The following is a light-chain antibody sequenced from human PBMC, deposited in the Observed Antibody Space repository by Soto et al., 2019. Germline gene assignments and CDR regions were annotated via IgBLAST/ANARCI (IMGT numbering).Light chain of an antibody. CDR1: NSDVGGYNY. CDR3: SSYTGSSTLV. V-gene: IGLV2-14*01. Sequence: QSALTQPASVSGSPGQSITISCTGTNSDVGGYNYVSWYQQHPGKAPKLMIYEVSNRPSGVSNRFSGSKSGNTASLTISGLQADDEADYYCSSYTGSSTLVFGGGTQLTVL. J-gene: IGLJ3*02. CDR2: EVS.